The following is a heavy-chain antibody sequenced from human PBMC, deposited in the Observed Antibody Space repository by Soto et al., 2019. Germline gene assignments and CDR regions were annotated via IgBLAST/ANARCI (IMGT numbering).Heavy chain of an antibody. D-gene: IGHD3-16*01. CDR1: GFSLSTSGVG. Sequence: QITLKESGPPLVKPTQTLTLTCTFSGFSLSTSGVGVGWIRQPPGKALEWLALIYWDDDKRYSPSLKSRLTITKDTSKNQVVLTMTNMDPVDTATYYCAHEGAALDEFDYWGQGTLVTVSS. V-gene: IGHV2-5*02. CDR2: IYWDDDK. CDR3: AHEGAALDEFDY. J-gene: IGHJ4*02.